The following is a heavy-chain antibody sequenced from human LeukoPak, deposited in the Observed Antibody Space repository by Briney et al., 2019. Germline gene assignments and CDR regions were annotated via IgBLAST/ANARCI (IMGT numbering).Heavy chain of an antibody. CDR1: GYTFTGYY. J-gene: IGHJ6*02. V-gene: IGHV1-2*02. D-gene: IGHD3-22*01. Sequence: ASVKVSCKASGYTFTGYYMHWVRQAPGQGLEWMGWINPNSGGTNYAQKFQGRVTMTRDTSISTAYMELNSLRAEDTAVYYCARDGRPLVVISSYYYYYGMDVWGQGTTVTVSS. CDR3: ARDGRPLVVISSYYYYYGMDV. CDR2: INPNSGGT.